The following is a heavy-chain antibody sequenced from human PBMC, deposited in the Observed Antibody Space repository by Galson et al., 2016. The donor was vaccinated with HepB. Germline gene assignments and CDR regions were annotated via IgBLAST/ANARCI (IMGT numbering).Heavy chain of an antibody. CDR2: INSYGSDT. V-gene: IGHV3-74*01. CDR3: ARPRGSLTTAWGMDV. CDR1: GFSFSNYW. Sequence: SLRLSCAASGFSFSNYWMHWVRQAPGKGLAWVSRINSYGSDTDYADTVKGRFTLPRDNAKNTRYLQMESLRAEDTAVYYCARPRGSLTTAWGMDVWGQGTTVTVSS. D-gene: IGHD4-17*01. J-gene: IGHJ6*02.